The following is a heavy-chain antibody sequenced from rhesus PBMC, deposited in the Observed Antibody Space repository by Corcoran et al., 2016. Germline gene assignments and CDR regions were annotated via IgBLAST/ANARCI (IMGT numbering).Heavy chain of an antibody. CDR3: TGAVG. CDR1: GFTVGDYG. V-gene: IGHV3-183*01. J-gene: IGHJ4*01. Sequence: EVQLVESGGGLVQPGGSLRLACAASGFTVGDYGMHWVRQAPGKGLECVSSISTASNYIYYADSVKGRFTISRDNAKNSRSLQMSSLRVEDTAVYYCTGAVGWGQGVLVTVSS. CDR2: ISTASNYI.